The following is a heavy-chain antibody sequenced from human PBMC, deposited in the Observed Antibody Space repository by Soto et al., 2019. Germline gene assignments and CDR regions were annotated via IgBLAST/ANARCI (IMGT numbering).Heavy chain of an antibody. V-gene: IGHV1-3*01. J-gene: IGHJ4*02. CDR1: GYTFTSYA. CDR2: INAGNGNT. CDR3: ARDTSYYDSSGYYHYYFYY. D-gene: IGHD3-22*01. Sequence: ASVKVSCKASGYTFTSYAMHWVRQAPGQRLEWMGWINAGNGNTKYSQKFQGRVTITRDTSASTAYMELSSLRSEDTAVYYCARDTSYYDSSGYYHYYFYYWGQGTLVPVSS.